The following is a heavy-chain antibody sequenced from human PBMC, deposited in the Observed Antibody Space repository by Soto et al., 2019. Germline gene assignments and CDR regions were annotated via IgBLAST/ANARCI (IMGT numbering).Heavy chain of an antibody. J-gene: IGHJ6*02. CDR2: INHSGST. Sequence: SETLSLTCAVYGGSFSGYYWSWIRQPPGKGLEWIGEINHSGSTNYNPSLKSRVTISVDTSKNQFSLKLSSVTAADTAVYYCARGLRYSSSGYYYYGMDVWGQGTTVTVSS. V-gene: IGHV4-34*01. D-gene: IGHD6-13*01. CDR1: GGSFSGYY. CDR3: ARGLRYSSSGYYYYGMDV.